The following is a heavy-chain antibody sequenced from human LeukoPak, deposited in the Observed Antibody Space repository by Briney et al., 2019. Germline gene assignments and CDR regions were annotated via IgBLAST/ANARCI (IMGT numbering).Heavy chain of an antibody. V-gene: IGHV1-2*02. CDR1: GYTFTGYY. J-gene: IGHJ5*02. CDR3: ARVPGRNVLRYLEASSNWFDP. Sequence: GASVKVSCKASGYTFTGYYMHWVRQAPGQGLEWMGWINPSSGGTNYAQKFQGRVTMTRDTSISTAYVELSRLRSDDTAVYYCARVPGRNVLRYLEASSNWFDPWGQGTLVTVSS. D-gene: IGHD3-9*01. CDR2: INPSSGGT.